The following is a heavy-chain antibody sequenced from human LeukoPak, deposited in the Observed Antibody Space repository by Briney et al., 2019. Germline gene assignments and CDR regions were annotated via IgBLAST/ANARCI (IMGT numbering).Heavy chain of an antibody. CDR1: GFTFSDYY. J-gene: IGHJ4*02. D-gene: IGHD3-9*01. CDR3: AREYYDILTGYQDFDY. Sequence: GGSLRLSCAASGFTFSDYYMSWVRQAPGKGLEWVANIKQDGSEKYYVDSVKGRFTISRDNAKNSLYLQMNSLRAEDTAVYYCAREYYDILTGYQDFDYWGQGTLVTVSS. CDR2: IKQDGSEK. V-gene: IGHV3-7*01.